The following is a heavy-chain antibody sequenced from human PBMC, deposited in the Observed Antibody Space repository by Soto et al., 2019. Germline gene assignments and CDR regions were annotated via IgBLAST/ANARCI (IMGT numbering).Heavy chain of an antibody. Sequence: VGSLRLSCAASGFTFSSYGMHWVRQAPGKGLEWVAVISYDGSNKYYADSVKGRFTISRDNSKNTLYLQMNSLRAEDTAVYYCAKELQFDYYYYGMDVWGQGTTVTVSS. V-gene: IGHV3-30*18. CDR1: GFTFSSYG. CDR3: AKELQFDYYYYGMDV. CDR2: ISYDGSNK. D-gene: IGHD3-10*01. J-gene: IGHJ6*02.